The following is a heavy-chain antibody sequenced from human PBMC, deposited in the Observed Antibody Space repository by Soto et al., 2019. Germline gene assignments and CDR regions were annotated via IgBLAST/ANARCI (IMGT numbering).Heavy chain of an antibody. V-gene: IGHV3-23*01. CDR1: GFTFSSYA. J-gene: IGHJ4*02. CDR2: ISGSGGST. Sequence: GGSLRLSCAASGFTFSSYAMSWVRQAPGKGLEWVSAISGSGGSTYYADSVKGRFTISRDNSKNTLYLQMNSLRAEDTAVYYCAKDSETTYYYGSGSARAYYFDYWGQGTLVTVSS. D-gene: IGHD3-10*01. CDR3: AKDSETTYYYGSGSARAYYFDY.